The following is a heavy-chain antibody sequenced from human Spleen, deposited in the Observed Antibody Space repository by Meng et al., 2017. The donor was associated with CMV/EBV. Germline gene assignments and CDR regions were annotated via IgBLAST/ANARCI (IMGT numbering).Heavy chain of an antibody. CDR3: ARGAYCSSTSCYQRWFDP. J-gene: IGHJ5*02. V-gene: IGHV1-18*01. CDR1: YTFTSYG. CDR2: ISAYDGNT. D-gene: IGHD2-2*01. Sequence: YTFTSYGISWVRQAPGRGLERMGWISAYDGNTNNAQKVQGRVTMTTDTSTNTAYMELRSLRSDDTAVYYCARGAYCSSTSCYQRWFDPWGQGTLVTVSS.